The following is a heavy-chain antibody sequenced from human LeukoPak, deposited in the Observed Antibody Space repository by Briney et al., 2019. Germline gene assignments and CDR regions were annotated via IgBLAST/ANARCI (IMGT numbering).Heavy chain of an antibody. CDR1: GFTFSSYS. CDR2: ISSSSSYI. Sequence: SGGSLRLSCAASGFTFSSYSMNWVRQAPGKGLEWVSSISSSSSYIYYADSVKGRFTTSRDNAKNSLYLQMNSLRAEDTAVYYCARQWLVREYFDYWGQGTLVTVSS. CDR3: ARQWLVREYFDY. V-gene: IGHV3-21*01. D-gene: IGHD6-19*01. J-gene: IGHJ4*02.